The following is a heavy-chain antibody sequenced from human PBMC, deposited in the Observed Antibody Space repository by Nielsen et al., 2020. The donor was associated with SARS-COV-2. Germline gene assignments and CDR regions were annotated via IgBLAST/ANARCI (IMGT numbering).Heavy chain of an antibody. D-gene: IGHD5-18*01. V-gene: IGHV3-13*04. Sequence: RGSLRLSCAGSGFTFSSYDMHWVRHGTGKGLEWVSGLGTSGDTYYADSVKGRFTISRENAKNSLYLQMNSLRAGDTAVYYCARLPHGYSYGRYYYYGMDVWGQGTTVTVSS. CDR2: LGTSGDT. CDR1: GFTFSSYD. CDR3: ARLPHGYSYGRYYYYGMDV. J-gene: IGHJ6*02.